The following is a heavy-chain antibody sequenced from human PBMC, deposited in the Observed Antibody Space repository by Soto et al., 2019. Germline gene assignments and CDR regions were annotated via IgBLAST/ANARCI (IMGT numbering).Heavy chain of an antibody. CDR1: GFTFDDYA. V-gene: IGHV3-9*01. J-gene: IGHJ1*01. Sequence: EVQLVESGGGLVQPGRSLRLSCAASGFTFDDYAMHWVRQAPGKGLEWVSGISWNSGSIGYADSVKGRFTISRDNAKNSLYLQMNSLRAEDTALYYCAKGQAAAVAGDFQHWGQGTLVTVSS. D-gene: IGHD6-13*01. CDR2: ISWNSGSI. CDR3: AKGQAAAVAGDFQH.